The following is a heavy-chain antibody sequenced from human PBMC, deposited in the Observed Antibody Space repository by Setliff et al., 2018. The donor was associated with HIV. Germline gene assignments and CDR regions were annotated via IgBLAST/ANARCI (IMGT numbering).Heavy chain of an antibody. D-gene: IGHD3-22*01. V-gene: IGHV1-24*01. CDR2: FDREDDET. Sequence: ASVKVSCKVSGYTLTEVSIHWVRQAPGKGLEWMGGFDREDDETVYAQKFQGRVNMTEETSTDTSYMELSSLTSEDTAIYYCATIRAYYYDSSGQEYFQHCGHGSLVTVSS. J-gene: IGHJ1*01. CDR3: ATIRAYYYDSSGQEYFQH. CDR1: GYTLTEVS.